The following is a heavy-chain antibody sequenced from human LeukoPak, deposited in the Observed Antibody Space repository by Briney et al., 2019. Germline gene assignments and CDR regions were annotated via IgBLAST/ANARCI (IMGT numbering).Heavy chain of an antibody. J-gene: IGHJ3*02. CDR3: ARGIKARDSSGYYYFGDAFDI. CDR2: INHSGST. Sequence: PSETLSLTCAVYGGSFSGYYWSWIRQPPGKGLEWIGEINHSGSTNYNPSLKSRVTISVDTSKNQFSLKLSSVTAADTAVYYCARGIKARDSSGYYYFGDAFDIWGQGTMVTVSS. D-gene: IGHD3-22*01. CDR1: GGSFSGYY. V-gene: IGHV4-34*01.